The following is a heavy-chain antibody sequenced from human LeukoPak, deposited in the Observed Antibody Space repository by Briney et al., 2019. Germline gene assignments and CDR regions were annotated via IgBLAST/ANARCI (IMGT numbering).Heavy chain of an antibody. CDR1: GFTFDDYA. CDR2: ISWNSGSI. Sequence: GGSLRLSCAASGFTFDDYAMHWVRQAPGKGLEWVSGISWNSGSIGYADSVKGRFTISRDNAKNSLYLQMNSLRAEDTAVYYCARGVGAPSYYFDYWGQGTLVTVSS. CDR3: ARGVGAPSYYFDY. D-gene: IGHD1-26*01. V-gene: IGHV3-9*01. J-gene: IGHJ4*02.